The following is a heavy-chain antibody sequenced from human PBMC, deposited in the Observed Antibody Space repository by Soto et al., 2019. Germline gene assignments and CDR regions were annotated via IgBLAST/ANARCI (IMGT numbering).Heavy chain of an antibody. CDR2: IYYSGST. CDR3: ANYPTTVTSDY. Sequence: PSETLSLTCAVYGGSFSGYYWTWIRQPPGKGLEWIGYIYYSGSTNYNPSLKSRVTISVDTSKNQFSLKLSSVTAADTAVYYCANYPTTVTSDYWGQGTLVTVSS. J-gene: IGHJ4*02. CDR1: GGSFSGYY. V-gene: IGHV4-59*01. D-gene: IGHD4-17*01.